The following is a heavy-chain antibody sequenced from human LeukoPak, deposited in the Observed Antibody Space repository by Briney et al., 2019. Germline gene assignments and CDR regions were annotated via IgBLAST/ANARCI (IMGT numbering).Heavy chain of an antibody. CDR2: IFPMYGAT. Sequence: SSVKVCCKPSGSTFSRYAISWVRQAPGQGLEWMGGIFPMYGATNFAQKFQGRLTITADDATRTAYMELSGLTSDDTAVYFCARWEAGTTDFWGQGTLVTVSS. V-gene: IGHV1-69*13. J-gene: IGHJ4*02. D-gene: IGHD1-7*01. CDR3: ARWEAGTTDF. CDR1: GSTFSRYA.